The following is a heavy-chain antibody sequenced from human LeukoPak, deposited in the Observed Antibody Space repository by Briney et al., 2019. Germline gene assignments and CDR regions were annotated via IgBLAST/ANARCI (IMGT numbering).Heavy chain of an antibody. D-gene: IGHD3-16*02. CDR2: VNPNSGGT. J-gene: IGHJ6*03. Sequence: GASVKVSCKASGYTFTAYHIHWVRQAPGQGHQWVGWVNPNSGGTNWAQKFQGRVTMTRDTSISTAYMELSRLTSDDTAVYYCARRYRRWGSNYYYYYMDVWGEGTTVTVSS. V-gene: IGHV1-2*02. CDR3: ARRYRRWGSNYYYYYMDV. CDR1: GYTFTAYH.